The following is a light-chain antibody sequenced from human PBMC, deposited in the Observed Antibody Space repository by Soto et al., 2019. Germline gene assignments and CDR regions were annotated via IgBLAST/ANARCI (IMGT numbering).Light chain of an antibody. V-gene: IGLV1-44*01. CDR1: SSNIGSNT. J-gene: IGLJ1*01. CDR2: GKN. CDR3: AAWDDSLNGYV. Sequence: QSVLTQPPAASGTPGHRITISCSGSSSNIGSNTVNWYQQLPGTAPKLLIHGKNYRPSGVPDRFSGSKSDTSASLAISGLQSEDEAEYYCAAWDDSLNGYVFGTGTKVTVL.